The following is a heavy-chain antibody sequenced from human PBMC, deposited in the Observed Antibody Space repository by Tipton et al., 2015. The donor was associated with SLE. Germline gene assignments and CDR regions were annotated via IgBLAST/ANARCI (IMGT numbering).Heavy chain of an antibody. D-gene: IGHD1-26*01. J-gene: IGHJ3*01. CDR1: GGSIRSDDYY. CDR3: ARIVDNGSDL. Sequence: SLRLSCTVSGGSIRSDDYYWNWVRQAPGRGLEWVSLIYKTGGTHYADSVEGRFTISRDNFNNTLYLQMNSLKPEDTAIYYCARIVDNGSDLWGQGTMVTVSS. V-gene: IGHV3-53*05. CDR2: IYKTGGT.